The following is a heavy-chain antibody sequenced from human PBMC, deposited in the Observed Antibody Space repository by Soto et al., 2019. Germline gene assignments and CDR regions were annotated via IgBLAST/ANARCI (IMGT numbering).Heavy chain of an antibody. CDR1: GFTFSDHA. CDR3: AKDLWWCVH. CDR2: ISGGGSGA. Sequence: EVQLLESGGGLVQPGGSLRLSCAASGFTFSDHAMTWVRQAPGKGLEWVSGISGGGSGAYYADSVKGRFTISRDNSKNTLFSRVDSLRADDTAVYYCAKDLWWCVHWGQGSLVTVSS. D-gene: IGHD2-21*01. V-gene: IGHV3-23*01. J-gene: IGHJ4*02.